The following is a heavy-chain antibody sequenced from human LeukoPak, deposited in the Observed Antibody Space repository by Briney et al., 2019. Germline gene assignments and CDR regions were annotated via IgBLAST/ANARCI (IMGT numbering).Heavy chain of an antibody. CDR1: GGSISSYY. V-gene: IGHV4-59*08. J-gene: IGHJ6*02. D-gene: IGHD4/OR15-4a*01. CDR3: ARRSLVRTVGYYYGMDV. CDR2: IYYSGTT. Sequence: PSETLSLTCTVSGGSISSYYWSWIRQPPGKGLEWIGYIYYSGTTNYNPSLKSRATISVDTSKKQFSLKLSSVTAADTAVYYCARRSLVRTVGYYYGMDVWGRGTTVTVSS.